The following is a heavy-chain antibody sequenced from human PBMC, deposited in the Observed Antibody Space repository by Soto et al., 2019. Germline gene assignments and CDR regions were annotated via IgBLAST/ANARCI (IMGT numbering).Heavy chain of an antibody. D-gene: IGHD1-1*01. V-gene: IGHV3-48*01. CDR2: ISSSSTI. Sequence: GGSLRLSCAASGFTFSSYSMNWVRQAPGKGLEWVSYISSSSTIYYADSVKGRFTISRDNAKNSLYLQMNSLRAEDTAVYYCARDGTGYYYYYMDVWGKGTTVTVSS. CDR3: ARDGTGYYYYYMDV. J-gene: IGHJ6*03. CDR1: GFTFSSYS.